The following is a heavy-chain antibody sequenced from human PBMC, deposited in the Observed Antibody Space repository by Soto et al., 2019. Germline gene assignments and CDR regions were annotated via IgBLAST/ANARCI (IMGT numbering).Heavy chain of an antibody. V-gene: IGHV4-59*01. CDR2: VYYSGTT. Sequence: LSLTCTVSGGSISTYYWNWIRQPPGKGLEWIGYVYYSGTTNYNPSLKSRVTMTVDTSKNHFSLRLSSVTAADTAVYYCARLRTSLTTGRAFDIWGQGTMVTVSS. D-gene: IGHD4-17*01. CDR3: ARLRTSLTTGRAFDI. J-gene: IGHJ3*02. CDR1: GGSISTYY.